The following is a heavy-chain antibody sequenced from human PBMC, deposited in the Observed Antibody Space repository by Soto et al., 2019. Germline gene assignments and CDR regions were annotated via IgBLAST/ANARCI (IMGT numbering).Heavy chain of an antibody. D-gene: IGHD2-15*01. V-gene: IGHV2-5*02. CDR1: GFSLNTTGVG. Sequence: QITLKESGPTQVKPTQTLTLTCTFSGFSLNTTGVGVGWIRQPPGKALEWLAIIYWDDDKRYSPSLRSRLTITXDXXKNQVVLTMTNVDPVDTATYYCAHRAILCSGGSCYSHPFDYWGQGTLVTVSS. CDR2: IYWDDDK. CDR3: AHRAILCSGGSCYSHPFDY. J-gene: IGHJ4*02.